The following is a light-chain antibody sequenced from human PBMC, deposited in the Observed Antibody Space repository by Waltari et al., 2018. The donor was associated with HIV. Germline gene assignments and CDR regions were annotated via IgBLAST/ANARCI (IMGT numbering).Light chain of an antibody. J-gene: IGLJ3*02. CDR1: TSALGDYNS. Sequence: HSALTQPASVSGSPGQSIPISCAATTSALGDYNSVSWYQQHPGKAPKLIIYEVTNRPSGIFDRFSGSKSGNTASLTISGLQAEDEADYYCSSYTSSWGRVFGGGTKLTVL. V-gene: IGLV2-14*01. CDR3: SSYTSSWGRV. CDR2: EVT.